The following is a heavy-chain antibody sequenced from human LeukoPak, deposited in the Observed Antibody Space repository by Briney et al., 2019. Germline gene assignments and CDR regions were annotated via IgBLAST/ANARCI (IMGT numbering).Heavy chain of an antibody. V-gene: IGHV4-34*01. CDR2: INHSGTT. J-gene: IGHJ6*03. D-gene: IGHD1-26*01. CDR1: GGSFNGYY. CDR3: ARVVGYYYYMDG. Sequence: SETLSLTCAVYGGSFNGYYWSWIRQPPGKGLEWIGEINHSGTTNHNPSLKSRVTISVDMSKNQFSLKLSSVTAADTAMYYCARVVGYYYYMDGWGKGTTVTVSS.